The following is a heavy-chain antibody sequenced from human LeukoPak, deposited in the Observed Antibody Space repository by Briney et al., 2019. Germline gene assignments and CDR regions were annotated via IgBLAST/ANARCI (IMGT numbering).Heavy chain of an antibody. CDR3: ARDFGGYCSGGSCYYYYYMDV. CDR2: ISAYNGNT. V-gene: IGHV1-18*01. J-gene: IGHJ6*03. D-gene: IGHD2-15*01. CDR1: GYTFTSYG. Sequence: ASVKVSCEASGYTFTSYGISWVRQAPGQGLEWMGWISAYNGNTNYAQKLQGRVTMTTDTSTSTAYMELRSPRSDDTAVYYCARDFGGYCSGGSCYYYYYMDVWGKGTTVTVSS.